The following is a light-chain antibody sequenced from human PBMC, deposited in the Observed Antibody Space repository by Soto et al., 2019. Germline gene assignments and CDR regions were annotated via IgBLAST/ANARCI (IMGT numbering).Light chain of an antibody. CDR3: CSYAGSSTLV. CDR1: SSDVGSYNL. V-gene: IGLV2-23*01. CDR2: AGS. Sequence: QSALTQPASVSGSPGQSITISCTGTSSDVGSYNLVSWYQQHPGKAPKLMIYAGSKRPSGVSNRFSGSKSGNTTSLTISGLQAEDEADYYCCSYAGSSTLVFGGGTKLTVL. J-gene: IGLJ2*01.